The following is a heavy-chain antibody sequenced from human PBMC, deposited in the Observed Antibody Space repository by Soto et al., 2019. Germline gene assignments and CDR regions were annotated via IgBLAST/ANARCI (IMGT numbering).Heavy chain of an antibody. CDR1: GVSVTSYY. J-gene: IGHJ6*03. Sequence: PSETLSLTCTVSGVSVTSYYWSWIRQPPGKGLEWIGYIHNSGNTNYNPSLKSPVTMSLDTSKNQFSLKLSSVTAADTAVYFCARHVRAVLIFGRYYYMDVWGKGTTVTVS. D-gene: IGHD3-16*01. CDR3: ARHVRAVLIFGRYYYMDV. CDR2: IHNSGNT. V-gene: IGHV4-59*08.